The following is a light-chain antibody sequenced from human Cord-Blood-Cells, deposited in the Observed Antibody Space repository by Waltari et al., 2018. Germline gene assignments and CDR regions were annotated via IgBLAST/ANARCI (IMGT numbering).Light chain of an antibody. CDR3: QQYGSSPYT. Sequence: ELVLTQSPGTLSLSPVERVTLICRASQSVSSSYLAWYQQKPGQAPRLLIYGASSRATGIPDRFSGSGSGTDFTLTISRLEPEDFAVYYCQQYGSSPYTFGQGTKLEIK. V-gene: IGKV3-20*01. CDR2: GAS. CDR1: QSVSSSY. J-gene: IGKJ2*01.